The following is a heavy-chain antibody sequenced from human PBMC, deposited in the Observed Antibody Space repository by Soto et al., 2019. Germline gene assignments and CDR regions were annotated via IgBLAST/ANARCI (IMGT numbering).Heavy chain of an antibody. D-gene: IGHD6-19*01. CDR3: ARGSAAVGGFDF. V-gene: IGHV4-34*01. CDR2: INHSGST. Sequence: PSETLSLTCAVYGGSFSGYYWSWIRQPPGKGLEWIGEINHSGSTNYNPSLKSRVTISVDTSKNQFSLKLSSVTAAATAVYYCARGSAAVGGFDFCAQGALVTFS. J-gene: IGHJ4*01. CDR1: GGSFSGYY.